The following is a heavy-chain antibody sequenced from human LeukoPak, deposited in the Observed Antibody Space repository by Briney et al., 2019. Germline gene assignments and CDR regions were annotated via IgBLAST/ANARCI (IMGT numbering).Heavy chain of an antibody. Sequence: SETLSLTCTVSGGSISSSSYYWGWIRQPPGKGLEWIGSIYYSGSTYYNPSLKSRVTISVDTSKNQFSLKLSSVTAADTAVYYCARHEGLRSGADYWGQGTLVTVSS. CDR1: GGSISSSSYY. J-gene: IGHJ4*02. CDR3: ARHEGLRSGADY. CDR2: IYYSGST. V-gene: IGHV4-39*01.